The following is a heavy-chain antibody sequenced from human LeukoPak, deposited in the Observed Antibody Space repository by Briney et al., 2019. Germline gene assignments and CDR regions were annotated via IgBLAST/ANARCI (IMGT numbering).Heavy chain of an antibody. CDR3: AMGVEMATIGGDY. V-gene: IGHV4-31*03. J-gene: IGHJ4*02. D-gene: IGHD5-24*01. CDR1: GGSISSGGYY. CDR2: IYYSGST. Sequence: PSQTLSLTCTVSGGSISSGGYYWSWIRQHPGKGLEWIGYIYYSGSTYYNPSLKSRVTISVDTSKNQFSLKLSSVTAADTAVYYCAMGVEMATIGGDYWGQGTLVIVSS.